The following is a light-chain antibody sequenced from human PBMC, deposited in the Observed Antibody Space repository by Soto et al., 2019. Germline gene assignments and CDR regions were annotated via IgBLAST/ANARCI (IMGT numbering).Light chain of an antibody. CDR3: QQYNSYPLT. CDR2: DAS. CDR1: QSISSW. V-gene: IGKV1-5*01. J-gene: IGKJ4*01. Sequence: DIPMTQSPSTLSASVGDRVTITCRASQSISSWLAWYQQKPGKAPKLRIYDASSLESRVPSRFSGSGSGTEFPLTISSLQPDDFATYYCQQYNSYPLTFGGGTKVEIK.